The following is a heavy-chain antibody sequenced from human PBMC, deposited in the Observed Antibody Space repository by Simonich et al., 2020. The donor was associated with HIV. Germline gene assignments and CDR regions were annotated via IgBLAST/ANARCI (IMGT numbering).Heavy chain of an antibody. J-gene: IGHJ5*02. CDR2: IYYSGST. CDR1: GGSISSYY. D-gene: IGHD3-22*01. CDR3: ARHYYDSSGYYSGIDP. Sequence: QVQLQESGPGLVKPSETLSLTCTVSGGSISSYYWSWIRQPPGKGLEWIGYIYYSGSTNYNPSIKSRVTISVDTSKNQFSLKLSSVTAADTAVYYCARHYYDSSGYYSGIDPWGQGTLVTVSS. V-gene: IGHV4-59*01.